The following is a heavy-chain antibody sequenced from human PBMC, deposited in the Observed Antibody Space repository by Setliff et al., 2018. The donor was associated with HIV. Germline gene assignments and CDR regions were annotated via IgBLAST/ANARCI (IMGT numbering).Heavy chain of an antibody. J-gene: IGHJ5*02. D-gene: IGHD2-8*01. CDR3: AALSLRTNAVYGVISTRFDP. CDR2: ISSSGSYI. Sequence: GGSLRLSCAASGFTFSSYSMNWVRQAPGKGLEWVSSISSSGSYIYYADSVKGRFTISRDNAKNSLYLQMNSLRADDTAVYYCAALSLRTNAVYGVISTRFDPWGQGTLVTVSS. CDR1: GFTFSSYS. V-gene: IGHV3-21*04.